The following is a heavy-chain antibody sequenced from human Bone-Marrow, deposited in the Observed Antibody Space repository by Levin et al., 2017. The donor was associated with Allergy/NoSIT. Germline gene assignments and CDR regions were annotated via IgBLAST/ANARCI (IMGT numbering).Heavy chain of an antibody. Sequence: VASVKVSCKASGYTFNNFWIGWVRQMPGKGLEWMGIIYPDDSDVRYSPSFKGQVTISADKSSSTASLHWSSLKASDTAIYYCAGSLDYGIVNFDYWGQGTLVTVSS. D-gene: IGHD4/OR15-4a*01. J-gene: IGHJ4*02. CDR2: IYPDDSDV. CDR1: GYTFNNFW. CDR3: AGSLDYGIVNFDY. V-gene: IGHV5-51*01.